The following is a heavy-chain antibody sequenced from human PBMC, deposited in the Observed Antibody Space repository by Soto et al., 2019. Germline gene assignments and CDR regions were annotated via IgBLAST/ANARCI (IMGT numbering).Heavy chain of an antibody. CDR3: ARGSGLGDCSPGSCPPFDS. J-gene: IGHJ4*02. V-gene: IGHV1-18*01. CDR1: GYTFTSDG. Sequence: GASVKVSCKASGYTFTSDGISWVRQAPGQGLEWMGWISAYNGNTNYAQKLQGRVTMTTDTSTSTAYMELRSLRSDDTSVYYCARGSGLGDCSPGSCPPFDSWGKGTLVTVSS. CDR2: ISAYNGNT. D-gene: IGHD2-15*01.